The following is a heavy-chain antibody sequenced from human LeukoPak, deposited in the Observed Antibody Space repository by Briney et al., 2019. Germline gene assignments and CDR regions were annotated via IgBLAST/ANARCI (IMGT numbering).Heavy chain of an antibody. D-gene: IGHD5-24*01. J-gene: IGHJ6*03. CDR1: GYTFTGYY. Sequence: ASVKVSCKASGYTFTGYYMHWVRQAPGQGLEWMGWISAYNGNTNYAQKLQGRVTMTTDTSTSTAYMELRSLRSDDTAVYYCARGGDGYNWGYYYYYMDDWGKGTTVTVSS. CDR2: ISAYNGNT. CDR3: ARGGDGYNWGYYYYYMDD. V-gene: IGHV1-18*04.